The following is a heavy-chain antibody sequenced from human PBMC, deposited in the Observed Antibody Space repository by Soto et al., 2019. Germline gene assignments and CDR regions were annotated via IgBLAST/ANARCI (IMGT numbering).Heavy chain of an antibody. D-gene: IGHD3-22*01. V-gene: IGHV3-23*01. J-gene: IGHJ4*02. Sequence: PGGSLRLSCAASGSDFTFSSHAMGWVRQAPGKGLEWVSGISDYSRATYYGDSVRGRFTISRDNSKETLFLDMNSLRGEDTALYYCAKDSYYYDSSGYPYHFDYWGQGTLVTVSS. CDR1: GSDFTFSSHA. CDR3: AKDSYYYDSSGYPYHFDY. CDR2: ISDYSRAT.